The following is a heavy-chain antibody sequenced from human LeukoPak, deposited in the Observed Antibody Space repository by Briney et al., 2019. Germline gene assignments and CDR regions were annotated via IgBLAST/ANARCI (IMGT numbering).Heavy chain of an antibody. Sequence: SETLSLTCTVSGGSISGFFWSWIRQPPGKKVEWIGDIDYSGSTNYNPSLKSRVTMSVDTSKNQFSLKLSSVTAADTAVYYCARENTGLAMGPYFDHWGQGTLVTVSS. D-gene: IGHD5-18*01. CDR1: GGSISGFF. J-gene: IGHJ4*02. V-gene: IGHV4-59*01. CDR3: ARENTGLAMGPYFDH. CDR2: IDYSGST.